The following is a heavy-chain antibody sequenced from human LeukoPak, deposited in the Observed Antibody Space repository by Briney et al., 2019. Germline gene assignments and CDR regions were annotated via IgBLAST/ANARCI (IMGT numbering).Heavy chain of an antibody. J-gene: IGHJ4*02. Sequence: SETLSLTCTVSGYSISSGYYWGWIRQPPGKGLEWIGYIYYSGSTNYNPSLKSRVTISVDTSKNQFSLKLSSVTAADTAVYYCARSRYFDLIYYFDYWGQGTLVTVSS. CDR3: ARSRYFDLIYYFDY. V-gene: IGHV4-61*01. D-gene: IGHD3-9*01. CDR1: GYSISSGYY. CDR2: IYYSGST.